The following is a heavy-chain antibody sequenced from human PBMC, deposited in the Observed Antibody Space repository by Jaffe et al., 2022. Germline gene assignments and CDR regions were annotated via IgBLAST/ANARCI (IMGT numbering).Heavy chain of an antibody. D-gene: IGHD2-21*01. Sequence: EVQLLESGGGLVQPGGSLRLSCAASGITFGSYGMNWVRQAPGKGLEWVSTIVGSADTTYYADSVKGRFTISRDNSKNTLYLQMNSLRAEDTAVYYCARMHRSVWHRGAFDVWGQGTMVTVSS. CDR3: ARMHRSVWHRGAFDV. CDR2: IVGSADTT. CDR1: GITFGSYG. V-gene: IGHV3-23*01. J-gene: IGHJ3*01.